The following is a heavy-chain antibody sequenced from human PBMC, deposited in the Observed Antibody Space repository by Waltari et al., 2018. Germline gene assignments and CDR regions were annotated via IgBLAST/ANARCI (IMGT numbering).Heavy chain of an antibody. V-gene: IGHV4-4*07. CDR3: ARSFGVVTEYYFDY. Sequence: QVQLQESGPGLVKPSETLSLTCTVSGGSISSYYWSWIRQPAGKGLEWIGRIYTSGSTNYNPSRKSRVTMSVDTSKNQFSLKLSSVTAADTAVYYCARSFGVVTEYYFDYWGQGTLVTVSS. J-gene: IGHJ4*02. D-gene: IGHD3-3*01. CDR2: IYTSGST. CDR1: GGSISSYY.